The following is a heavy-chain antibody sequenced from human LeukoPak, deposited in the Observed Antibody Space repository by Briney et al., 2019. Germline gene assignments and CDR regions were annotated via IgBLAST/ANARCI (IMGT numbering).Heavy chain of an antibody. CDR3: ASPFITTVRGVIVTRDY. J-gene: IGHJ4*02. D-gene: IGHD3-10*01. V-gene: IGHV3-21*03. CDR1: GFIFSDYS. CDR2: INSYGDYK. Sequence: GGSLRLSCAVSGFIFSDYSMNWVRQAPGKGLEWVASINSYGDYKSYADSLKGRFTISRDNAKNSLYLQRNSLRAEDTAVYYCASPFITTVRGVIVTRDYWGQGTLVTVSS.